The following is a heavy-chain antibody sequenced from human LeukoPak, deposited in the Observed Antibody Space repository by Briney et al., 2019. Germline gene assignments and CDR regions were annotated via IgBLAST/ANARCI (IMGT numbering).Heavy chain of an antibody. D-gene: IGHD6-19*01. CDR2: ISYDGSNK. J-gene: IGHJ4*02. V-gene: IGHV3-30*18. CDR1: GFTFSSYG. Sequence: PGRSLRLSCAASGFTFSSYGMHWVRQAPGKGLEWVAVISYDGSNKCYADSVKGRFTISRDNSKNTLYLQMNSLRAEDTAVYYCAKDPGRQWLVYYFDYWGQGTLVTVSS. CDR3: AKDPGRQWLVYYFDY.